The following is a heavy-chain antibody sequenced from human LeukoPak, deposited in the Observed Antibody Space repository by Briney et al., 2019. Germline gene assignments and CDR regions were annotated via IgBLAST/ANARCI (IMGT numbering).Heavy chain of an antibody. Sequence: GGSLRLSCAASGFSVSSNYMSWVRQAPGKGLEWVSFIYSGGSTYYADSVKGRFTISRDNSKNTLYLQMNSLRAEDTAVYYCAKYSTRVYDSSGYYYFDYWGQGTLATVSS. CDR2: IYSGGST. CDR3: AKYSTRVYDSSGYYYFDY. D-gene: IGHD3-22*01. V-gene: IGHV3-53*01. J-gene: IGHJ4*02. CDR1: GFSVSSNY.